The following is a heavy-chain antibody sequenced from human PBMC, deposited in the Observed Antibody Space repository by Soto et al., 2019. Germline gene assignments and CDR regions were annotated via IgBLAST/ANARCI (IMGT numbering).Heavy chain of an antibody. J-gene: IGHJ6*02. V-gene: IGHV1-69*01. CDR2: IIPIFGTA. D-gene: IGHD2-2*01. CDR1: GGTFSSYA. CDR3: ARTYCSSTSCPYYYYYGMDV. Sequence: QVQLVQSGAEVKKPGSSVKVSCKASGGTFSSYAISWVRQAPGQGLEWMGGIIPIFGTANYAQKFQGRVTTTADESTSTAYMELISLRSEDTAVYYCARTYCSSTSCPYYYYYGMDVWGQGTTVTVSS.